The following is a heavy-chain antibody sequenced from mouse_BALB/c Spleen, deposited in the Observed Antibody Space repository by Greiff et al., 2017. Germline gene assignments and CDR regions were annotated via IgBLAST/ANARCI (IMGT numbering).Heavy chain of an antibody. Sequence: EVQGVESGGGLVQPGGSRKLSCAASGFTFSSFGMHWVRQAPEKGLEWVAYISSGSSTIYYADTVKGRFTISRDNPKNTLFLQMTSLRSEDTAMYYCARSGYYRSSYCFDYWGQGTTLTVSS. CDR1: GFTFSSFG. CDR2: ISSGSSTI. V-gene: IGHV5-17*02. J-gene: IGHJ2*01. D-gene: IGHD1-1*01. CDR3: ARSGYYRSSYCFDY.